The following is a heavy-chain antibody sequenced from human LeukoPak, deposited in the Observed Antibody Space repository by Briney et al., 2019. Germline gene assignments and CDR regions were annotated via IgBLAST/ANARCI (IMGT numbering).Heavy chain of an antibody. CDR3: ARGTMIVVVITTYYSDY. J-gene: IGHJ4*02. CDR2: IYYSGST. V-gene: IGHV4-39*07. CDR1: GGSISSSSYY. D-gene: IGHD3-22*01. Sequence: SETLSLTCTVSGGSISSSSYYWGWIRQPPGKGLEWIGSIYYSGSTYYNPSLKSRVTISADTSKNQFSLKLSSVTAADTAVYYCARGTMIVVVITTYYSDYWGQGTLVTVSS.